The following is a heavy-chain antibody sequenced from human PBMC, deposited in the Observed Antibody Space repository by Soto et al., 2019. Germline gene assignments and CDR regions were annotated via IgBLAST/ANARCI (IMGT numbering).Heavy chain of an antibody. J-gene: IGHJ3*02. CDR1: GYTFTGYY. CDR2: INPNSGGT. Sequence: QVQLVQSGAEVTKPGASVKVSCKASGYTFTGYYMHWVRQAPGQGIEWMGWINPNSGGTNYAQKFQGWVTMTRDTSISTAYMELSRLRSDDTGVYYCARGIVGATSAFDIWGQGTMVTVSS. CDR3: ARGIVGATSAFDI. V-gene: IGHV1-2*04. D-gene: IGHD1-26*01.